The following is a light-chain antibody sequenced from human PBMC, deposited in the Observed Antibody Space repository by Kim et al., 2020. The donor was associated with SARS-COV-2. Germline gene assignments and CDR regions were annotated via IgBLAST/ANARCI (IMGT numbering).Light chain of an antibody. Sequence: LSEYVGDRVTITYRDSQSVTKGLAWYQQKPGKAPKVLVHDASTWESGVPSRFSGSGSGTEFTLPINNLQPDDFATYYCQQFRLWYTVGQGTKLEI. J-gene: IGKJ2*01. CDR2: DAS. CDR3: QQFRLWYT. V-gene: IGKV1-5*01. CDR1: QSVTKG.